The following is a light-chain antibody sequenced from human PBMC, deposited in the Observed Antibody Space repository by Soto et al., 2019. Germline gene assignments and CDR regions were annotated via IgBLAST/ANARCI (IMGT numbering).Light chain of an antibody. CDR1: QSVNSN. CDR3: QQRSNWPTWT. V-gene: IGKV3-11*01. Sequence: VMTQAPATLSLTPGDRATLSCRASQSVNSNLAWYQQKPGQAPRLLIYDASNRATGIPARFSGSGSGTDFTLTISSLEPEDFAVYYCQQRSNWPTWTFGQGTKVDIK. CDR2: DAS. J-gene: IGKJ1*01.